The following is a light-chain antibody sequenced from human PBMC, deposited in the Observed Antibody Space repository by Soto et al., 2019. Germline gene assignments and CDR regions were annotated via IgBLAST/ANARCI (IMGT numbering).Light chain of an antibody. V-gene: IGLV2-23*02. CDR2: EVN. CDR3: QAWDSSTVV. CDR1: SSDFGNYNL. Sequence: QSALTQPASVSGSPGQSITISCTGTSSDFGNYNLVSWYQQHPGKVPKLILFEVNKRPSGVSGRFSGSKSGNTASLTISGLHAEDEADYYCQAWDSSTVVFGGGTKLTVL. J-gene: IGLJ2*01.